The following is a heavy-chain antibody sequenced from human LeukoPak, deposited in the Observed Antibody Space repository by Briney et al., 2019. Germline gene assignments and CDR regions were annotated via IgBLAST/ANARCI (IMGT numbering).Heavy chain of an antibody. CDR2: ISWNSGSI. Sequence: GGSLRLSCAASGFTFDDYAMHWVRHGPGKGLEWVSGISWNSGSIGYADSVKGRFTISRDNAKNSLYLQMNSLRAEDTALYYCAKDTIGWGQGTLVTVSS. D-gene: IGHD1-26*01. V-gene: IGHV3-9*01. CDR1: GFTFDDYA. J-gene: IGHJ4*02. CDR3: AKDTIG.